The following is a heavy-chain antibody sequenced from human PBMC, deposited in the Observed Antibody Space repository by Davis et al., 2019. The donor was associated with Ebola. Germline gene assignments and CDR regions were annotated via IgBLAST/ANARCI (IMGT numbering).Heavy chain of an antibody. J-gene: IGHJ4*02. CDR2: LNGDGSTT. CDR3: AVGHYSGPAG. V-gene: IGHV3-74*01. CDR1: GFTFSSYW. D-gene: IGHD6-19*01. Sequence: PGGSLRLSCVASGFTFSSYWVYWVRHVPGKGLVCVSRLNGDGSTTAYADSVKGRFTISRDNAKNTVYLQMNSLRAEDTAVYYCAVGHYSGPAGWGQGLLVTVSS.